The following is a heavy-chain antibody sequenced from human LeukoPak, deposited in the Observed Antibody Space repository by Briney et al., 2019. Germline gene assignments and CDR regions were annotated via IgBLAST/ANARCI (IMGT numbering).Heavy chain of an antibody. CDR1: GYSFTNYY. CDR2: IKSSGGST. Sequence: DSVSLSCNASGYSFTNYYMRWVRQPPGHGREWMGMIKSSGGSTTYAQKFKGRVTMTRDMSTRTVYMELSSMTSEDTAVYYCARTRGYYFDCWGQGTLVTVSS. V-gene: IGHV1-46*01. CDR3: ARTRGYYFDC. J-gene: IGHJ4*02.